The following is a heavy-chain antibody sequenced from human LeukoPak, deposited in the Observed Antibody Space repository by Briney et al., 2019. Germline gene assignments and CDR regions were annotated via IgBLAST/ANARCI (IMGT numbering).Heavy chain of an antibody. CDR1: GFSFNRYG. CDR2: ISGSGGST. V-gene: IGHV3-23*01. CDR3: AKDKSGYDWAYDY. D-gene: IGHD5-12*01. J-gene: IGHJ4*02. Sequence: GGSLRLSCAASGFSFNRYGMSWVRQAPGKGLEWVSAISGSGGSTYYADSVKGRFTISRDNSKNTLYLQMNSLRAEDTAVYYCAKDKSGYDWAYDYWGQGTLVTVSS.